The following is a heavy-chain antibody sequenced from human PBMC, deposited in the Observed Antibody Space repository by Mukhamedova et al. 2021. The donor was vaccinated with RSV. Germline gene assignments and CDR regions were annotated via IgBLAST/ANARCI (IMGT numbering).Heavy chain of an antibody. D-gene: IGHD3-16*01. V-gene: IGHV4-39*01. CDR3: ARQSHDYVWGGSIPIDY. Sequence: YYSGSTYYNPSLKSRVTISVDTSKNQFSLELNSVTAADTAVYYCARQSHDYVWGGSIPIDYWGQGTLVTVSS. J-gene: IGHJ4*02. CDR2: YYSGST.